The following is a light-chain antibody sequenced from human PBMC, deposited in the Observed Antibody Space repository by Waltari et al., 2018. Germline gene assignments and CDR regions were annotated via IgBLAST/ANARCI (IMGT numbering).Light chain of an antibody. Sequence: DIQMTQSPSSLSASVGDRVTITCRASQDISNYLAWFQQKPGKAPKLLIYGASTLQSAILSRFSGIGSGTEFTLTISSLQPEDSATYYCQQLGAYPITFGQGTRVETK. J-gene: IGKJ5*01. V-gene: IGKV1-16*01. CDR1: QDISNY. CDR3: QQLGAYPIT. CDR2: GAS.